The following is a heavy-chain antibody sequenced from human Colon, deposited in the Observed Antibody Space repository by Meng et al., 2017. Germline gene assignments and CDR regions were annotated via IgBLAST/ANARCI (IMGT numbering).Heavy chain of an antibody. Sequence: QVQLQQWCAGLLKPSETLSLTCAVYGGSFSGYYWSWIRQPPGKGLEWIGEINHSGSTNYNPSLKSRVTISVDTSKNQFSLKLSSVTAADTAVYYCARRVRGVISWFDPWGQGTLVTVSS. CDR3: ARRVRGVISWFDP. CDR2: INHSGST. D-gene: IGHD3-10*01. V-gene: IGHV4-34*01. J-gene: IGHJ5*02. CDR1: GGSFSGYY.